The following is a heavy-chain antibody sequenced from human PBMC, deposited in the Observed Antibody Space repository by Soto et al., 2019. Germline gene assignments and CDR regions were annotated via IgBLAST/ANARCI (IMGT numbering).Heavy chain of an antibody. CDR2: IIPILGIA. CDR3: ASDRPVTPLDY. Sequence: PGQGLEWMGRIIPILGIANYAQKFPGRVTITADKSTSTAYMELSSLRSEDTAVYYCASDRPVTPLDYWGQGTLVTVSA. J-gene: IGHJ4*02. V-gene: IGHV1-69*04. D-gene: IGHD4-17*01.